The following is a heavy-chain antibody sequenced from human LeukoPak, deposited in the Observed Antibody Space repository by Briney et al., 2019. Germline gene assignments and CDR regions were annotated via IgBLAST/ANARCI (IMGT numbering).Heavy chain of an antibody. CDR3: ARELMNFGVVITPNYYMDV. J-gene: IGHJ6*03. CDR2: ISYDGSNK. CDR1: GFTFSSYS. Sequence: GGSLRLSCAASGFTFSSYSMNWVRQAPGEGLEWVALISYDGSNKHFADSVKGRFTISRDNSKKALYLQMNSLRVEDTAMYYCARELMNFGVVITPNYYMDVWGIGTTVAVSS. D-gene: IGHD3-3*01. V-gene: IGHV3-30*03.